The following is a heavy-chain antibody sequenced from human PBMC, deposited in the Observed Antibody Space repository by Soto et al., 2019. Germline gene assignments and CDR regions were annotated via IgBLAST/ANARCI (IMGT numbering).Heavy chain of an antibody. D-gene: IGHD6-6*01. CDR1: GGSISSHY. CDR3: ARDVLSARPIFGYYYYYGMDV. CDR2: IYTSGST. V-gene: IGHV4-4*07. Sequence: PSETLSLTCTVSGGSISSHYWSWIRQPAGKGLEWIGRIYTSGSTNYNPSLKSRVTMSVDTSKNQFSLKLSSVTAADTAVYYCARDVLSARPIFGYYYYYGMDVWGQGTTVTVYS. J-gene: IGHJ6*02.